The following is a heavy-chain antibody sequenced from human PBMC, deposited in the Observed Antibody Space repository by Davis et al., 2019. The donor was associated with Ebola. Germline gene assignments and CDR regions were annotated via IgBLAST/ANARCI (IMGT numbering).Heavy chain of an antibody. CDR1: GYTFTGYY. CDR2: INPNSGNT. D-gene: IGHD2-2*02. J-gene: IGHJ6*03. Sequence: ASVKVSCKASGYTFTGYYMHWVRQAPGQGLEWMGWINPNSGNTGYAQKFQGRVTMTRNTSISTAYMELSSLRSEDTAVYYCASRYCSSTSCYTDYYYYYMDVWGKGTTVTVSS. V-gene: IGHV1-8*02. CDR3: ASRYCSSTSCYTDYYYYYMDV.